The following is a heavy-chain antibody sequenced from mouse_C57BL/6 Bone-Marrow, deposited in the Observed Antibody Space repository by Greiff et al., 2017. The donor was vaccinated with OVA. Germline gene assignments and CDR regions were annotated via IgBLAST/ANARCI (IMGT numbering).Heavy chain of an antibody. J-gene: IGHJ1*03. Sequence: EVQLVESGGDLVKPGGSLKLSCAASGFTFSSYGMSWVRQTPDTRLEWVATISSGGSYTYYPDSVKGRFTFSRDNAKNTLYLQMSSLKSEDTAMYYCARHKGITTAWYFDVWGTGTTVTVSS. CDR3: ARHKGITTAWYFDV. CDR1: GFTFSSYG. V-gene: IGHV5-6*01. D-gene: IGHD1-2*01. CDR2: ISSGGSYT.